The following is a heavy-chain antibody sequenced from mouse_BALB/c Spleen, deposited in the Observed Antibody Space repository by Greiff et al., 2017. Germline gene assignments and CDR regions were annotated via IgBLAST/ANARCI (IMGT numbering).Heavy chain of an antibody. Sequence: VKLQESGAELVRPGASVTLSCKASGYTFTDYEMHWVKQTPVHGLEWIGAIDPETGGTAYNQKFKGKATLTADKSSSTAYMELRSLTSEDSAVYYCTRRDPYGSCYRWYFDVWGAGTTVTVSS. CDR3: TRRDPYGSCYRWYFDV. D-gene: IGHD1-1*01. CDR2: IDPETGGT. J-gene: IGHJ1*01. CDR1: GYTFTDYE. V-gene: IGHV1-15*01.